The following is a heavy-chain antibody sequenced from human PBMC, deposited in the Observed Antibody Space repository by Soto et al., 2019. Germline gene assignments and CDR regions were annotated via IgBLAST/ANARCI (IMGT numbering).Heavy chain of an antibody. CDR2: LYDVFGS. J-gene: IGHJ3*01. Sequence: DVQLVESGGGLIQPGESLRLSCVAFGLTVSGTKYVAWVRQAPGKGLEWVSALYDVFGSFYADSVKGRFTTSSDRSRSIVYLKMNDLRPDDTAVYYCASWREREHAFDVLGQWTAVIVSP. D-gene: IGHD1-1*01. CDR1: GLTVSGTKY. V-gene: IGHV3-53*01. CDR3: ASWREREHAFDV.